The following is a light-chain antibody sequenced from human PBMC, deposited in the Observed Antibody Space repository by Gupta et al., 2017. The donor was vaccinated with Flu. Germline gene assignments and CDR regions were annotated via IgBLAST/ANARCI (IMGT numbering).Light chain of an antibody. Sequence: QRVTISCSGSSSNLGSDFVYWYQQRPRTAHTVLIYRNNPRPAGFPDRFSGSKSGTASSLAISGLWAEDGADYYCAAWDDNVSGMFGGGTKLTVL. CDR2: RNN. CDR3: AAWDDNVSGM. V-gene: IGLV1-47*03. J-gene: IGLJ3*02. CDR1: SSNLGSDF.